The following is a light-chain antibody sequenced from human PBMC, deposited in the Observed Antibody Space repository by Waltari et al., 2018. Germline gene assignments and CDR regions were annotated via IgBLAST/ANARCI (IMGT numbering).Light chain of an antibody. CDR1: QSISSW. J-gene: IGKJ4*01. CDR2: KAS. Sequence: DIQMTQSPSTLSASVGDRVTITCRASQSISSWLAWYQQKPGKAPKLLIHKASTLESGVPSRFSGSGSGTEFTLTISSLQPDDFATYYCQQYNSYVLTFGGGTKVEIK. V-gene: IGKV1-5*03. CDR3: QQYNSYVLT.